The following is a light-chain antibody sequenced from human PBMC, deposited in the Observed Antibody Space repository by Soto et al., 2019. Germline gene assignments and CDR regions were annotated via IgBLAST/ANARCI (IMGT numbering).Light chain of an antibody. CDR2: WAS. J-gene: IGKJ4*01. CDR3: QQYYSTLLT. Sequence: DIVTTQSPDSLAVSLGERATINCKSSQSVLYSSNNKNYLAWYQQKPGQPPKLLISWASTRESGVPDRFSGSGSGTDFTLTISSLQAEDVAVYYCQQYYSTLLTFGGGTKVEI. V-gene: IGKV4-1*01. CDR1: QSVLYSSNNKNY.